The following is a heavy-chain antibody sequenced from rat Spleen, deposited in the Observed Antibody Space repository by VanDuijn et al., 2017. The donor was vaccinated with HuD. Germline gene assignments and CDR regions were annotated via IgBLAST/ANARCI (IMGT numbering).Heavy chain of an antibody. D-gene: IGHD1-12*02. CDR2: ISTGGGNT. CDR3: ARETYYYDGSYHYYLDT. CDR1: GFTFSNYY. V-gene: IGHV5-25*01. Sequence: EVQLVESGGDLVPPGRSMKLSCAASGFTFSNYYMAWVRQAPTKGLEWVASISTGGGNTYYRDSVKGRFTISRDNAKTTLYLQMDSLRSEDTATYYCARETYYYDGSYHYYLDTWGQGVMVTVSS. J-gene: IGHJ2*01.